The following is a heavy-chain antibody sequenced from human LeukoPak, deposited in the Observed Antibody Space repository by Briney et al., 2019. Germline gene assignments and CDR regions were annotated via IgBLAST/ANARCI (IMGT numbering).Heavy chain of an antibody. CDR1: GGSFSGYY. Sequence: SETLSLTCAVYGGSFSGYYWSWIRQPPGKGLEWIGEINHSGSTNYNPSLKSRVTISVDTSKNQFSLKLSSVTAADTAVYYCARGEAVARHYQIDYWGQGTLVTVSS. J-gene: IGHJ4*02. V-gene: IGHV4-34*01. D-gene: IGHD6-19*01. CDR3: ARGEAVARHYQIDY. CDR2: INHSGST.